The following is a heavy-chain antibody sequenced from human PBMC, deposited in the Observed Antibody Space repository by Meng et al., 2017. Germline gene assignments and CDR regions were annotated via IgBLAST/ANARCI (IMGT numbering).Heavy chain of an antibody. D-gene: IGHD2-15*01. CDR3: ARDCSGGSCYSIGV. J-gene: IGHJ4*02. CDR2: IYYSGST. V-gene: IGHV4-61*01. Sequence: VPLQKLGAGLLKPSETLSLTCTFSGGSVSSGSYYWSWIRQPPGKGLEWIGYIYYSGSTNYNPSLKSRVTISVDTSKNQFSLKLSSVTAADTAVYYCARDCSGGSCYSIGVWGQGTLVTVSS. CDR1: GGSVSSGSYY.